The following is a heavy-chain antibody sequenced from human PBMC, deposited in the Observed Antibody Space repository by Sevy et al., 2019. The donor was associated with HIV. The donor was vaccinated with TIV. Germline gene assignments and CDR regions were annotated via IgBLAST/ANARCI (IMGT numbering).Heavy chain of an antibody. D-gene: IGHD3-16*02. CDR1: GGSISSGDYY. CDR3: ARGALYFDY. V-gene: IGHV4-30-4*01. J-gene: IGHJ4*02. Sequence: SETLSLTCTVSGGSISSGDYYWSWIRQPPGKGLERIGYIYYSGSTYYNPSLKSRVTISVDTSKNQFSLKLRSVTAADTAVYYCARGALYFDYWGQGSLVTVSS. CDR2: IYYSGST.